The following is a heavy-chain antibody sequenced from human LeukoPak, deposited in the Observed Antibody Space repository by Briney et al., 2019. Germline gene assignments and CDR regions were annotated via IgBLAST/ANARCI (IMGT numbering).Heavy chain of an antibody. CDR1: GGSFSGYY. Sequence: SETLSLTCAVYGGSFSGYYWSWIRQPPGKGLEWIGEINHSGSTNYNPSLKSRVTISVDTSKNQFSLKLGSVTAADTAVYYCARGRIVATTEPVYYFDYWGQGTLVTVSS. V-gene: IGHV4-34*01. CDR2: INHSGST. D-gene: IGHD5-12*01. CDR3: ARGRIVATTEPVYYFDY. J-gene: IGHJ4*02.